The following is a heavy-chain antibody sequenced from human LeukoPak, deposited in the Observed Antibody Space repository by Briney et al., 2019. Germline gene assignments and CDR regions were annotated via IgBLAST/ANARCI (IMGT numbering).Heavy chain of an antibody. CDR2: IASDGRTT. V-gene: IGHV3-30*04. CDR1: GFTFKDYA. Sequence: GRALRLSCSASGFTFKDYAMHWVRQAPGLGLEWVAVIASDGRTTYYADSVSGRFTISRDNSNNDLSLQMNSLNAVDTAVYYCARAAEASCSGTSCYRYFHHWGQGTLVIVSS. D-gene: IGHD2-2*01. J-gene: IGHJ1*01. CDR3: ARAAEASCSGTSCYRYFHH.